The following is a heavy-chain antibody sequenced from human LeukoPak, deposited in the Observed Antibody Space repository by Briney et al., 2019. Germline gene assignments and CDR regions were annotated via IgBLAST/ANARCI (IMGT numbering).Heavy chain of an antibody. CDR2: IYYSGST. V-gene: IGHV4-59*01. J-gene: IGHJ5*02. D-gene: IGHD6-13*01. Sequence: SETLSLTCTVSGGSISGYYWSWIRQPPGKGLEWSGYIYYSGSTNYNPSLKSRVTISVDTSKNQFSLKLSSVTAADTAVYYCARDLGVGGIAAAGNWFDPWGQGTLVTVSS. CDR3: ARDLGVGGIAAAGNWFDP. CDR1: GGSISGYY.